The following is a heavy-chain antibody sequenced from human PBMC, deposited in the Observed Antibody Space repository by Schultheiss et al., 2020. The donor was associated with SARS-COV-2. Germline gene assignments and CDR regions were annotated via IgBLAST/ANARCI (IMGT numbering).Heavy chain of an antibody. V-gene: IGHV4-59*01. CDR2: IYYSGST. D-gene: IGHD3-10*01. CDR3: ARGKWGVGYFDY. Sequence: SQTLSLTCTVSGGSISSYYWSWIRQPPGKGLEWIGYIYYSGSTNYNPSLKSRVTISSDTSKNQFSLTLTSVTAADTAVYFCARGKWGVGYFDYWGQGMLVTVSS. CDR1: GGSISSYY. J-gene: IGHJ4*02.